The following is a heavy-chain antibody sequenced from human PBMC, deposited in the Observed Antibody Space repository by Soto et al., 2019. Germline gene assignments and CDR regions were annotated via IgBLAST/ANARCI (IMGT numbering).Heavy chain of an antibody. CDR2: ISGGGGST. V-gene: IGHV3-23*01. J-gene: IGHJ5*02. Sequence: GGSLRLSCAASGFTFSSYAMTWVRQAPGKGLEWVSGISGGGGSTYYADSVKGRFTISRDNPKNTLYLQMNSLRAEDTAVYYCAKIAYYDILSGSRKYNWFDPWGQGTLVTVSS. CDR3: AKIAYYDILSGSRKYNWFDP. D-gene: IGHD3-9*01. CDR1: GFTFSSYA.